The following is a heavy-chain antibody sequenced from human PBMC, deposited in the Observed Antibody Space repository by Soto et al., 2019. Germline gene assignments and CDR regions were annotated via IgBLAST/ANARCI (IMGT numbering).Heavy chain of an antibody. Sequence: QVQLVQSGAEVKKPGASVKVSCKASGYTFTGYFIHWVRQAPAQGLEWVGYINPNSGPTKYAPSFQGRVTRTSDTSIRTAYIELSKLRSADTAVDSGARGGVTILAPLPWGPGTLVTVSA. D-gene: IGHD3-3*01. CDR1: GYTFTGYF. J-gene: IGHJ5*02. CDR3: ARGGVTILAPLP. CDR2: INPNSGPT. V-gene: IGHV1-2*02.